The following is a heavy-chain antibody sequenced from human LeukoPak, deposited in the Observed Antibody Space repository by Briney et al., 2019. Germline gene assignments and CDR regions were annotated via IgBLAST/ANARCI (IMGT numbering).Heavy chain of an antibody. CDR1: GFTFTSYW. Sequence: PGGSLRLSCAASGFTFTSYWMTCVRQAPGKGLEWVASIKQDGSENYYVDSVKGRFTISRDNAKDSLYLQMNSLRAEDTAVYYCARTRSGENYWGQGTLVTVSS. CDR3: ARTRSGENY. D-gene: IGHD2-15*01. V-gene: IGHV3-7*04. CDR2: IKQDGSEN. J-gene: IGHJ4*02.